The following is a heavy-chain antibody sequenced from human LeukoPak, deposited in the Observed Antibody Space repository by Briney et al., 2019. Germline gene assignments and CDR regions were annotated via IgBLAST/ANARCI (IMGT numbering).Heavy chain of an antibody. CDR1: GYTFTSYD. CDR2: MNPNSGNT. V-gene: IGHV1-8*01. Sequence: ASVKVSCKASGYTFTSYDINWVRQATGQGLEWMGWMNPNSGNTGYAQKFQGRVTMTRNTSISTAYMELSSLRSEDTAVYYCARGTLPDKYYDFWSGYQTGMDVWGQGTTVTVSS. CDR3: ARGTLPDKYYDFWSGYQTGMDV. J-gene: IGHJ6*02. D-gene: IGHD3-3*01.